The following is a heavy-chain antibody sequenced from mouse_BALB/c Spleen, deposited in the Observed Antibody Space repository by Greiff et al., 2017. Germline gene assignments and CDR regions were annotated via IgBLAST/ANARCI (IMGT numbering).Heavy chain of an antibody. CDR3: ARHGRGYYGYDYAMDY. Sequence: QVQLKESGPDLVAPSQSLSITCTVSGFSLTSYGVHWVRQPPGKGLEWLVVIWSDGSTTYNSALKSRLSISKDNSKSQVFLKMNSLQTDDTAMYYCARHGRGYYGYDYAMDYWGQGTSVTVSS. CDR1: GFSLTSYG. J-gene: IGHJ4*01. CDR2: IWSDGST. D-gene: IGHD1-2*01. V-gene: IGHV2-6-2*01.